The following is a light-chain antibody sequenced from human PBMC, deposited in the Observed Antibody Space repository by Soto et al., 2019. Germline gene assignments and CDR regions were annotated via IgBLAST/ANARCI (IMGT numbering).Light chain of an antibody. CDR3: QQYTGPPTA. V-gene: IGKV3-20*01. J-gene: IGKJ5*01. Sequence: LTQSLDTLSLSPGERATLSCRASQTVSINYLAWCQQRPGQAPRLLIYGASTRAAGIPDRFSGSGSGTDFTLTITRLEPEDSAVYFCQQYTGPPTAFGQGTRLEIK. CDR1: QTVSINY. CDR2: GAS.